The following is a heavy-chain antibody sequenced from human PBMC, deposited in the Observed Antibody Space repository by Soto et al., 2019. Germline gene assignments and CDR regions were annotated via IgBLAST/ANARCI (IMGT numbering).Heavy chain of an antibody. Sequence: QVQVVESGGGVVQPGRSLRLSCAASGFTFSSFGMHWVRQAPGKGLEWVSLIWYDGSKKSYGDSVKGRFTISRDNPRNTVYLHMNRLRAADTAVYYCARDASYYSLWSGYYPSRNGMDVWGQGTTVTVSS. J-gene: IGHJ6*02. D-gene: IGHD3-3*01. V-gene: IGHV3-33*01. CDR2: IWYDGSKK. CDR1: GFTFSSFG. CDR3: ARDASYYSLWSGYYPSRNGMDV.